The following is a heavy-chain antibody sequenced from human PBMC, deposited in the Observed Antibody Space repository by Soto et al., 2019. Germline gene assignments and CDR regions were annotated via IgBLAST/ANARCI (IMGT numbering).Heavy chain of an antibody. CDR2: ISAYNGNT. J-gene: IGHJ6*02. D-gene: IGHD3-3*01. CDR3: AALEWPNYYYYGMDV. Sequence: QVQLVQSGAEVKKPGASVKVSCKAAGYTFTSYGISWVRQAPGQGLEWMGWISAYNGNTNYAQKLQGRVTMTTDTSTSTAYMELRSLRSDDTAVYYCAALEWPNYYYYGMDVWGQGTTVTVSS. CDR1: GYTFTSYG. V-gene: IGHV1-18*04.